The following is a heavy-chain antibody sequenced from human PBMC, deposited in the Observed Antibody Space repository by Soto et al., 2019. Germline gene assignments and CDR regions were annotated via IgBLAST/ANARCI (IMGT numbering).Heavy chain of an antibody. J-gene: IGHJ3*02. V-gene: IGHV1-18*01. CDR3: ARAVVSYCGGDCYEIFDI. CDR2: ISAYNGNT. CDR1: GYTFTSYG. D-gene: IGHD2-21*02. Sequence: QVQLVQSGAEVKKPGASVKVSCKATGYTFTSYGISWVRQAPGQGLEWMGWISAYNGNTNYAQKLQGRVTMTTDTSTSTAYMELRSLRSDDTAVYYCARAVVSYCGGDCYEIFDIWGQGTMVTVSS.